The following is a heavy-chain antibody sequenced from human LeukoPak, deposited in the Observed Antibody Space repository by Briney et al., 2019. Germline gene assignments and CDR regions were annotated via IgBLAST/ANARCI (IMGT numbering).Heavy chain of an antibody. CDR2: ISGSGGST. J-gene: IGHJ4*02. Sequence: GGSLRLSCAASGFTFSSSGMSWVRQAPGKGLEWVSGISGSGGSTYYADSVKGRFTISRDNSKNTLFLQMNSLRVEDTATYYCVKGATVTTRPNFDYWGQGTVVTVSS. D-gene: IGHD4-17*01. CDR3: VKGATVTTRPNFDY. CDR1: GFTFSSSG. V-gene: IGHV3-23*01.